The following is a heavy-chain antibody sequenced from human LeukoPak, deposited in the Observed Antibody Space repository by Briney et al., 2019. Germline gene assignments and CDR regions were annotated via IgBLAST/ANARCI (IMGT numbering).Heavy chain of an antibody. CDR1: GFTFSSSW. CDR2: INSDESIT. CDR3: ARSLVPGFLDY. J-gene: IGHJ4*02. Sequence: QPGGSLRLSCAASGFTFSSSWMYWVRQAPGKGLVWVSRINSDESITTYADSVKGRFTISRDNAKNTLYLQMNSLRAEDTAVYYCARSLVPGFLDYWGQGTPVTVSS. V-gene: IGHV3-74*01.